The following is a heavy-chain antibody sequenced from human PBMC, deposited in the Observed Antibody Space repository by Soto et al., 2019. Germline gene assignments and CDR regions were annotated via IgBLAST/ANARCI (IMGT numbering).Heavy chain of an antibody. CDR1: GGTFSSYA. V-gene: IGHV1-69*13. J-gene: IGHJ6*02. Sequence: ASVKVSYKASGGTFSSYAISWVRQAPGQGLEWMGGIIPIFGTANYAQKFQGRVTITADESTSTAYMELSSLRSEDTAVYYCARTDYGGNFVAQGMDVWGQGTTVTVSS. CDR3: ARTDYGGNFVAQGMDV. D-gene: IGHD4-17*01. CDR2: IIPIFGTA.